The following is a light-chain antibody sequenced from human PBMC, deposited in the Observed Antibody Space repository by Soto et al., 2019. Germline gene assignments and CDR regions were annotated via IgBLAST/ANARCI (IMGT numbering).Light chain of an antibody. CDR2: HVS. CDR1: QSVGPN. CDR3: QQYYTTPAIT. Sequence: EIVLTQSPATLSVSPGDWATLYFSASQSVGPNLVWYQQRFGQSPRLLIYHVSTRATGVPARFSGSGSETEFTLTISSLQAEDVAVYYCQQYYTTPAITFGQGTRLEIK. V-gene: IGKV3-15*01. J-gene: IGKJ5*01.